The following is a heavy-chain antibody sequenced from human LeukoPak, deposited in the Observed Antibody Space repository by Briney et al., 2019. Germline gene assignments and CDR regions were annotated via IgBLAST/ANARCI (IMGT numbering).Heavy chain of an antibody. CDR3: AKAIEQWLVRDGAFGI. J-gene: IGHJ3*02. V-gene: IGHV3-23*01. D-gene: IGHD6-19*01. CDR2: ISGSGGST. Sequence: GGSLRLSCAASGFTFSSYAMSWVRQAPRKGLEWVSAISGSGGSTYYADSVKGRFTISRDNSKNTLYLQMNSLRAEDTAVYYCAKAIEQWLVRDGAFGIWGQGTMVTVSS. CDR1: GFTFSSYA.